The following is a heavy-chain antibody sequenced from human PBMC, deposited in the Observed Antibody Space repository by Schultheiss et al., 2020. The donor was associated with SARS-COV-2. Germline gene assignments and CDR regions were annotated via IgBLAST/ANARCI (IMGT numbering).Heavy chain of an antibody. CDR1: GGSISSSY. CDR3: ARDEGKNYFDP. Sequence: SQTLSLTCTVSGGSISSSYWSWIRQPPGKGLEWIGYIYYSGSTNYNPSLKSRVTISVDTSKNQFSLKLSSVTGADTAVYFCARDEGKNYFDPWGQGSLVTVSS. J-gene: IGHJ5*02. V-gene: IGHV4-59*12. D-gene: IGHD1-7*01. CDR2: IYYSGST.